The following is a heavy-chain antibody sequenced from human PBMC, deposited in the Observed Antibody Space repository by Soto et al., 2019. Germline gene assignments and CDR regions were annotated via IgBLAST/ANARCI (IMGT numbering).Heavy chain of an antibody. CDR3: VGGYSGYDFGV. CDR2: ISYDGSNK. D-gene: IGHD5-12*01. V-gene: IGHV3-30-3*01. Sequence: PGGSLRLSCAASGFTFSSYAMHWVRQAPGKGLEWVAVISYDGSNKYYADSVKGRFTISRDNSKNTLYLQMNSLRAEDTAVYYGVGGYSGYDFGVWGQGTTVTVSS. J-gene: IGHJ6*02. CDR1: GFTFSSYA.